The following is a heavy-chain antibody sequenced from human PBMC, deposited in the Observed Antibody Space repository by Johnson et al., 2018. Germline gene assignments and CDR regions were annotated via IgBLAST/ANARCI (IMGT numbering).Heavy chain of an antibody. CDR1: GFTFSSYG. CDR2: ISYDGSNK. J-gene: IGHJ6*03. Sequence: QVQLQESGGGVVQPGRSLRLSCAASGFTFSSYGMHWVRQAPGKGLEWVAVISYDGSNKYYADSVKGRFTISRDNSKNTLYLQMNSLRAEDTAVYYSAKDSREYDYESSGYSRTNYYYYYYMDVWGKGTTVTVSS. CDR3: AKDSREYDYESSGYSRTNYYYYYYMDV. D-gene: IGHD3-22*01. V-gene: IGHV3-30*18.